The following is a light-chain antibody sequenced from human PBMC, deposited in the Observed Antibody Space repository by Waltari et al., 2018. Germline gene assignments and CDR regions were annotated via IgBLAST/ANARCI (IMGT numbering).Light chain of an antibody. Sequence: QSALAQPASVSGSPGQSIAISCTGTSIDLGNYNYVSWYQPQPGKAPKLILYEVSDRPSGVSRRFSGSKSGNKATLTISGLQADDEADYYCSSYTNRATLRVFGTGTKVTVL. V-gene: IGLV2-14*01. CDR2: EVS. CDR3: SSYTNRATLRV. J-gene: IGLJ1*01. CDR1: SIDLGNYNY.